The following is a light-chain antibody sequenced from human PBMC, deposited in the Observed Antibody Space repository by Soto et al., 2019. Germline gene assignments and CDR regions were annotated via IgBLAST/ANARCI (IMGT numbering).Light chain of an antibody. V-gene: IGKV1-5*01. Sequence: DIQMTQSPPTLSASVGDRVTITCRASQSIRHYLAWYQQMPGKAPKLLIYGASTLQSGVPSRFSGSGSGTEFTLTISSLQPDDFGTYFCQLHTSYSQTFGQGTKVAIK. CDR1: QSIRHY. CDR2: GAS. J-gene: IGKJ1*01. CDR3: QLHTSYSQT.